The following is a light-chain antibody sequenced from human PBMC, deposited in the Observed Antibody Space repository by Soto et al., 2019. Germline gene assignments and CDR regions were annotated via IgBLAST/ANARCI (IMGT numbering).Light chain of an antibody. V-gene: IGKV1-27*01. CDR3: QKYDAAPRT. J-gene: IGKJ1*01. CDR1: QGINNY. Sequence: DVQMTQSPSSLSASIGDRVTITCRASQGINNYLAWYQQKPGKVPTLLIYTASTLKPGVPSRFSGSGSGTDFTLTISSLQPEDVATYYCQKYDAAPRTFGQGTKVDIK. CDR2: TAS.